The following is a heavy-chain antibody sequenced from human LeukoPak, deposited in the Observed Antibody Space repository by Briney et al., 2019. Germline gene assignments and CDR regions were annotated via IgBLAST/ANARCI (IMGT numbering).Heavy chain of an antibody. CDR3: ARAGYSSGYYYSAFDI. J-gene: IGHJ3*02. V-gene: IGHV3-13*01. D-gene: IGHD3-22*01. CDR2: IGTAGDT. Sequence: GGSLRLSCAASGFTFSSYDMHWVRQATGKGLEWVSAIGTAGDTYYPGSVKGRFTISSENAKNSLYLQMNSLRAGDTAVYYCARAGYSSGYYYSAFDIWGQGTMVTVSS. CDR1: GFTFSSYD.